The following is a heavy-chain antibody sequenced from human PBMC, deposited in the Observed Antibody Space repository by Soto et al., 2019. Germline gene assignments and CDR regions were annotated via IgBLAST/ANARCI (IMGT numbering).Heavy chain of an antibody. CDR2: INSSGSST. Sequence: GASVKVSCKVSGYTLTELSMHWVRRAPGQGLEWMGIINSSGSSTSYAQKFQGRVTMTSDTSTSTVYMELSSLRSEDTAVYYCARSVDTAMVTDFWGQGTLVTVSS. V-gene: IGHV1-46*01. J-gene: IGHJ4*02. CDR3: ARSVDTAMVTDF. CDR1: GYTLTELS. D-gene: IGHD5-18*01.